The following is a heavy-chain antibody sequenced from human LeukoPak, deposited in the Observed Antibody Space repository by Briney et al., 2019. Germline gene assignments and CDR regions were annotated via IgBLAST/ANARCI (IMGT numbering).Heavy chain of an antibody. CDR1: GYTFTIYD. CDR3: ARSSGWYLVVDY. Sequence: RASVKVSCKASGYTFTIYDINWVRQAPGQGREWMGWMNPNSGNTGYAQKFQGRVTMTRNTSISTAYMELSSLRSEDTAVYYCARSSGWYLVVDYWGQGTLATVSS. D-gene: IGHD6-19*01. J-gene: IGHJ4*02. V-gene: IGHV1-8*01. CDR2: MNPNSGNT.